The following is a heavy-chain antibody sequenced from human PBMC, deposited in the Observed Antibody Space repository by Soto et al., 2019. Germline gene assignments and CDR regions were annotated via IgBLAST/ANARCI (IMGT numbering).Heavy chain of an antibody. Sequence: SETLSLTCTFSVDSISIADYYWSWIRQTPGKGLEWIGHIFYSGTTYYNPSLKSRLTISVDTSKNHFSLRLTSVTAADTAVYYCARDLWVEHEIYYYGMDVWGQGTTVTVSS. J-gene: IGHJ6*02. V-gene: IGHV4-30-4*01. CDR1: VDSISIADYY. D-gene: IGHD1-1*01. CDR2: IFYSGTT. CDR3: ARDLWVEHEIYYYGMDV.